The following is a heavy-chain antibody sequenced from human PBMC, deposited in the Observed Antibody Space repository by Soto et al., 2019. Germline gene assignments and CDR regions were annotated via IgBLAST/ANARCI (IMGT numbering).Heavy chain of an antibody. Sequence: QVQLVQSGAEVKKPGSSVKVSCKASGGTFSSYTISWVRQAPGQGLEWMGRLIPILGIANYAQKFQGRVTITADKSTSTAYMELSSLRSEDTAVYYCARVFGGSGYDEGYFDLWGRGTLVTVSS. CDR3: ARVFGGSGYDEGYFDL. CDR1: GGTFSSYT. J-gene: IGHJ2*01. CDR2: LIPILGIA. D-gene: IGHD5-12*01. V-gene: IGHV1-69*02.